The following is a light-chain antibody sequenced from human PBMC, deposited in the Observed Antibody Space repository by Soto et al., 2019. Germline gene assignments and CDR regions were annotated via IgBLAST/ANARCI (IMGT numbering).Light chain of an antibody. CDR3: HQYNNWPRT. CDR1: QSVSSY. CDR2: GAS. J-gene: IGKJ1*01. V-gene: IGKV3D-15*01. Sequence: EIVMTQSSATLSVSPGERATLSCRASQSVSSYLAWYQQKPGQAPRLLIYGASTRATDIPARFSGSGSGTEFTLTISSLQSEDFAVYYCHQYNNWPRTFGQGTKVEIK.